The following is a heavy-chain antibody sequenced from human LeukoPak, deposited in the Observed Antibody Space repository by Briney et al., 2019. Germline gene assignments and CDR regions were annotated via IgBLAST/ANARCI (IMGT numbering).Heavy chain of an antibody. CDR1: GGSISSYY. CDR2: IYYSGST. CDR3: ARDPPHYYGMDV. V-gene: IGHV4-59*01. J-gene: IGHJ6*02. Sequence: SETLSLTCTVSGGSISSYYWSWIRQPPGKGLEWIGYIYYSGSTNYNPSLKSRVTISVDTSKNQFPLKLSSVTAADTAVYYCARDPPHYYGMDVWGQGTTVTVSS.